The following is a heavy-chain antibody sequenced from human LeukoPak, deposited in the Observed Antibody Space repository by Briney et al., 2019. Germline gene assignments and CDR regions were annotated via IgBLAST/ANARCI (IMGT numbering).Heavy chain of an antibody. V-gene: IGHV4-59*01. J-gene: IGHJ6*03. CDR2: IYYSGST. CDR3: ASNSGSILLDYYYYMDV. D-gene: IGHD1-26*01. Sequence: SETLSLTCTVSGGSISSYYWSWIRQPPGKGLEWIGYIYYSGSTNYNPSLKSRVTISVDTSKNQFSLKLSSVTAADTAVYYCASNSGSILLDYYYYMDVWGKGTTVTVSS. CDR1: GGSISSYY.